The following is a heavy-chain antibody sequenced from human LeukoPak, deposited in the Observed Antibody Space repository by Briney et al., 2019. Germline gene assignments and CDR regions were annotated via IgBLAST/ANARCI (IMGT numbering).Heavy chain of an antibody. D-gene: IGHD6-13*01. J-gene: IGHJ4*02. CDR2: ISSSGSTI. V-gene: IGHV3-11*04. CDR3: ASERPSSSWYDY. Sequence: GGSLRLSYAASGFTFSDYYMSWIRQAPGKGLEWVSYISSSGSTIYYADSVKGRFTISRDNAKNSLFLQMNSLRAEDTAVYYCASERPSSSWYDYWGQGTLVTVSS. CDR1: GFTFSDYY.